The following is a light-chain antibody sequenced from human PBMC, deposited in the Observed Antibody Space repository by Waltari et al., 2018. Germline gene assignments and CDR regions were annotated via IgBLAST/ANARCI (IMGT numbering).Light chain of an antibody. CDR1: SSNIGTHY. J-gene: IGLJ2*01. CDR2: KHD. Sequence: HSVLTQPPSASGTPGQRVTISCSGSSSNIGTHYVDWYQQLPGTAPSLLMYKHDHRPSGVPARFSGSKSGTSASLAISGLRSEDEADYYCATWDDGLSGVFGGGTKLTVL. V-gene: IGLV1-47*01. CDR3: ATWDDGLSGV.